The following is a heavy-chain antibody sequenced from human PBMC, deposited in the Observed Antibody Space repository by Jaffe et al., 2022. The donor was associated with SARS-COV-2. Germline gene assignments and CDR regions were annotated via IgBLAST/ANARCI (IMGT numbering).Heavy chain of an antibody. V-gene: IGHV4-30-4*01. Sequence: QVQLQESGPGLVKPSQTLSLTCTVSGGSISSGDYYWSWIRQPPGKGLEWIGYIYYSGSTYYNPSLKSRVTISVDTSKNQFSLKLSSVTAADTAVYYCARGPHCSSTSCYTYYYYYGMDVWGQGTTVTVSS. J-gene: IGHJ6*02. CDR3: ARGPHCSSTSCYTYYYYYGMDV. CDR1: GGSISSGDYY. D-gene: IGHD2-2*02. CDR2: IYYSGST.